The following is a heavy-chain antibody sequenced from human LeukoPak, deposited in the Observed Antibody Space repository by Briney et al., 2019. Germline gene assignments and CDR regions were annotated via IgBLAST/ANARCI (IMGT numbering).Heavy chain of an antibody. D-gene: IGHD6-13*01. V-gene: IGHV7-4-1*02. CDR2: INTNTGNP. CDR3: ASEPGIAAAGDFSTRQPKHQYYYYGMDV. Sequence: ASVKVSCKASGYTFTSYAMNWVRQAPGQGLEWMGWINTNTGNPTYAQGFTGRFVFSLDTSVSTAYLQISSLKAEDTAVYYCASEPGIAAAGDFSTRQPKHQYYYYGMDVWGQGTTVTVSS. CDR1: GYTFTSYA. J-gene: IGHJ6*02.